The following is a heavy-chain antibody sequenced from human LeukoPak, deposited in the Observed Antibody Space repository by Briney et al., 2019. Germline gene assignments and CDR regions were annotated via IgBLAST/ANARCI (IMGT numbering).Heavy chain of an antibody. J-gene: IGHJ1*01. CDR2: INHSGST. Sequence: SETLSLTCAVYGGSFSGYYWSWIRQPPGKGLEWIGEINHSGSTNYNPSLKSRVTISVDTSKNQFSLKLSSVTAADTAVYYCARPGAAIGKGYFQQWGQGTLVTVSS. V-gene: IGHV4-34*01. CDR1: GGSFSGYY. CDR3: ARPGAAIGKGYFQQ. D-gene: IGHD2-2*02.